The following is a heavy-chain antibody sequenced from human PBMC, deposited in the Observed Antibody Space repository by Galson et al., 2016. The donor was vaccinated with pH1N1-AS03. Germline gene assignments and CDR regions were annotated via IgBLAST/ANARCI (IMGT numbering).Heavy chain of an antibody. CDR1: GVTFSTFS. CDR3: AKEGLEIPLGWFDP. D-gene: IGHD2-2*02. Sequence: SVKASCKAYGVTFSTFSITWVRQAPGQGLEWMGRIIPIFGSPQYNEKFQDRVTITADEPTNTVFMELSSLTSDDTAFYYCAKEGLEIPLGWFDPWGQGTLVTVSS. J-gene: IGHJ5*02. V-gene: IGHV1-69*13. CDR2: IIPIFGSP.